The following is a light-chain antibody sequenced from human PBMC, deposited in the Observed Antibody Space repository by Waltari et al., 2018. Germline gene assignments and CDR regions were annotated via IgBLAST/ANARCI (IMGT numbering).Light chain of an antibody. CDR3: YSAADNSLV. Sequence: SYELTQPSSVSVSPGQTSRITCSGDVLAKKYARWFQHKPGQAPLVVIYKDSERPSGIPERFSGSSSGTTVTLTVSGAQLDDEADYYCYSAADNSLVFGGGTKLTVL. CDR1: VLAKKY. J-gene: IGLJ2*01. CDR2: KDS. V-gene: IGLV3-27*01.